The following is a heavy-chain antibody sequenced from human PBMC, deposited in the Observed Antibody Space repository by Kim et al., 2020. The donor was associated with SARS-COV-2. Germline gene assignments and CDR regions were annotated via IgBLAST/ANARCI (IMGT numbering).Heavy chain of an antibody. D-gene: IGHD1-1*01. CDR3: ARDLQHGEGE. J-gene: IGHJ4*02. CDR2: IYSGGST. Sequence: GGSLRLSWAASGFTVSSNYMSWVRQAPGKGLEWVSAIYSGGSTYYAESVKGRFTISRDNSKNTLYLQMNSLRAEDTAVYYCARDLQHGEGEWGQGTLVTV. V-gene: IGHV3-53*01. CDR1: GFTVSSNY.